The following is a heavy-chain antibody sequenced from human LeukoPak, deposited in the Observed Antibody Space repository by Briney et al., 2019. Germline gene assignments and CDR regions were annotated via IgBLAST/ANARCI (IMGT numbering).Heavy chain of an antibody. CDR3: ARLEFRYYDFWSGYLGYAFDI. V-gene: IGHV4-39*01. D-gene: IGHD3-3*01. CDR1: GGSISSSSYY. J-gene: IGHJ3*02. Sequence: PSETLSLTCTVSGGSISSSSYYWGWIRQPPGKGLEWSGSIYYSGSTYYNPSLKSRVTISVDTSKNQFSLKLSSVTAADTAVYYCARLEFRYYDFWSGYLGYAFDIWGQGTMVTVSS. CDR2: IYYSGST.